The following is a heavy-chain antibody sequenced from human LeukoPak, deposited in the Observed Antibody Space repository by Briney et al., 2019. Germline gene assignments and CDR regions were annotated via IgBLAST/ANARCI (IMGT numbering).Heavy chain of an antibody. V-gene: IGHV4-4*07. D-gene: IGHD6-13*01. CDR2: IYIVGST. J-gene: IGHJ6*03. Sequence: SETLSLTCNVSGDSISSYYWSWIRQPAGKGLEWIGRIYIVGSTTYNPSLKSRFTMSVDTSKSQFSLRLASVTAADTAVYYCARVPYSTRYYMDVWGKGTTVTVSS. CDR3: ARVPYSTRYYMDV. CDR1: GDSISSYY.